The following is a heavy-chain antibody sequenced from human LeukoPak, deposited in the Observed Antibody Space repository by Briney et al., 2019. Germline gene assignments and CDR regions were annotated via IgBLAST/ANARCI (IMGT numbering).Heavy chain of an antibody. V-gene: IGHV4-59*08. CDR3: ARGGDYGDLRYFDY. CDR2: IYYSGSN. CDR1: GGSIGSYY. Sequence: PSETLSLTCTVSGGSIGSYYWSWIRQPPGKGLEWIGYIYYSGSNNYNPSLKSRVTISVDTSKNQFSLKLSSVTAADTAVYYCARGGDYGDLRYFDYWGQGTLVTVSS. J-gene: IGHJ4*02. D-gene: IGHD4-17*01.